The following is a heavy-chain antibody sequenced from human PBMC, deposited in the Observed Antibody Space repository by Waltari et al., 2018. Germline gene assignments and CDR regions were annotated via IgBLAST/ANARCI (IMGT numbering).Heavy chain of an antibody. CDR1: GLSFNTYN. CDR3: ATGGWGFFLGY. J-gene: IGHJ4*02. CDR2: ISKSGAYM. V-gene: IGHV3-21*02. Sequence: EVQLVESGGGLVRPGGSLRLSCAASGLSFNTYNMNWVRQAPGKGLEWVSSISKSGAYMQYADSGKGRITIPRDNAKNSLYLQLSSLRAEDTAMYYCATGGWGFFLGYWGQGTLVTVSS. D-gene: IGHD7-27*01.